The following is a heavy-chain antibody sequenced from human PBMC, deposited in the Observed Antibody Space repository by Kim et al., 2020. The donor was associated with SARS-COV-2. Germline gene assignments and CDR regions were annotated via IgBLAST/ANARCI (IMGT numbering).Heavy chain of an antibody. V-gene: IGHV3-66*01. CDR3: ARDQVDGYWS. Sequence: GGSLRLSCAASGFSVRSFYMSWVRQAPGEGLEWLSVIYVDGNTHYADSVRGGFTIARDNSDDIVYLQLNTLRVEDTAVYYCARDQVDGYWSWGQGTLVTV. D-gene: IGHD5-18*01. CDR1: GFSVRSFY. CDR2: IYVDGNT. J-gene: IGHJ4*02.